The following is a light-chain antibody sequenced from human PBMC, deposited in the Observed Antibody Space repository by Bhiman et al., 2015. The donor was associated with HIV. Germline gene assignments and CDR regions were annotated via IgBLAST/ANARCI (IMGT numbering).Light chain of an antibody. Sequence: QSALTQPRSVSGSPGQSVTISCTGTSSDVGTYNFVSWYQQHPGKAPKLMIYDVSNRPSGVSNRFSGSKSGNTASLTISGLQAEDEADYYCSSLTSSLSYVFGIGTNVTVL. CDR1: SSDVGTYNF. CDR2: DVS. V-gene: IGLV2-11*01. J-gene: IGLJ1*01. CDR3: SSLTSSLSYV.